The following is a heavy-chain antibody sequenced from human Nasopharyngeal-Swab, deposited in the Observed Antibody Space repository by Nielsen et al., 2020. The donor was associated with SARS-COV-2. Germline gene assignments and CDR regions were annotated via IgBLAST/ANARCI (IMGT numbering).Heavy chain of an antibody. CDR3: VRDVIATVTTPPDY. Sequence: GESLKISCAASGFTFSSYWMSWVRQAPGKGLEWVANIKQDGGEKNYVDSVKGRFTISRDNAKNSLYLQMNTLRAEDTALYYCVRDVIATVTTPPDYWGQGTLVTVSS. J-gene: IGHJ4*02. CDR1: GFTFSSYW. CDR2: IKQDGGEK. D-gene: IGHD4-17*01. V-gene: IGHV3-7*01.